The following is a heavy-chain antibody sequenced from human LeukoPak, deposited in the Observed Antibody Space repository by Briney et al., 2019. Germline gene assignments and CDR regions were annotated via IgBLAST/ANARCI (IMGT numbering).Heavy chain of an antibody. CDR1: GGTFSSYT. CDR3: ARGSIAARRDWFDP. D-gene: IGHD6-6*01. CDR2: IIPILGMA. J-gene: IGHJ5*02. V-gene: IGHV1-69*02. Sequence: SVKVSCKASGGTFSSYTISWVRQAPGQGLEWMGRIIPILGMANYAQKFQGRVTITADKSTSTAYMELSSLRSEDTAVYYCARGSIAARRDWFDPWGQGTLVTVSS.